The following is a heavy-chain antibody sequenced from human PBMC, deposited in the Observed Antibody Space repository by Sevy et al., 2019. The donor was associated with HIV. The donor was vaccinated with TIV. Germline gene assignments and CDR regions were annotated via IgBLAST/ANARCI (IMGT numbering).Heavy chain of an antibody. CDR2: ISFDGSNK. V-gene: IGHV3-30-3*01. D-gene: IGHD4-17*01. J-gene: IGHJ4*02. CDR1: GFTFSSYA. CDR3: ASTNYGDYLVSLDY. Sequence: GGSLRLSCAASGFTFSSYAMHWVRQAPGKGLEWVAVISFDGSNKYYADSVKGRFTISRDNSKNTLYLQMNSLRAEDTAVYYCASTNYGDYLVSLDYWGQGTLVTVSS.